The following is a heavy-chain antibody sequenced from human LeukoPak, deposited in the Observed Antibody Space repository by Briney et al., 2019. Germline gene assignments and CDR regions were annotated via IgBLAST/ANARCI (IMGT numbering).Heavy chain of an antibody. J-gene: IGHJ4*02. D-gene: IGHD6-13*01. CDR2: ISYDGSNK. CDR3: ARSTQQLAPFDY. Sequence: GGSLRLSCAASGFTVNRTYMSWVRQAPGRGLEWVAVISYDGSNKYYADSVKGRFTISRDNSKNTLYLQMNSLRAEDTAVYYCARSTQQLAPFDYWGQGTLVTVSS. V-gene: IGHV3-30*03. CDR1: GFTVNRTY.